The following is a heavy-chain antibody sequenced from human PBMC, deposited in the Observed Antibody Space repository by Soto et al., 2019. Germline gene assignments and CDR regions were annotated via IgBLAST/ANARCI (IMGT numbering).Heavy chain of an antibody. J-gene: IGHJ5*02. CDR1: GGSISSRGYY. CDR2: IYYSGST. CDR3: ATSNRFDP. V-gene: IGHV4-39*01. Sequence: QLQLQESGPGLVKPSETLSLTCTVSGGSISSRGYYWGWIRQPPGKGLEWIGTIYYSGSTYYNPSIKSRVTISVDTSKNQSSLKLSSVTAADTAVYYCATSNRFDPWGQGTLVTVSS.